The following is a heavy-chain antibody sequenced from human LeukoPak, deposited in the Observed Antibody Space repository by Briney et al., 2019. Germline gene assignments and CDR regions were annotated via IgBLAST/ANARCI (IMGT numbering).Heavy chain of an antibody. J-gene: IGHJ6*02. CDR1: GFTFDDYA. V-gene: IGHV3-9*01. CDR3: ASQMGGYSYGYDGMDV. Sequence: PGGSLRLSCAASGFTFDDYAMHWVRQAPGKGLEWVSGISWNSGSIGYADSVKGRFTISRDNAKNSLYLQMNSLRAEDTAVYYCASQMGGYSYGYDGMDVWGQGTTVTVSS. CDR2: ISWNSGSI. D-gene: IGHD5-18*01.